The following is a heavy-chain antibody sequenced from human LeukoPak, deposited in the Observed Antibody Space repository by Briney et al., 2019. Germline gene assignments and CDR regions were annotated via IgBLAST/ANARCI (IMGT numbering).Heavy chain of an antibody. CDR2: IYYSAST. V-gene: IGHV4-59*01. J-gene: IGHJ4*02. Sequence: SETRSLTCTVSGGSLGRYYSRWIRQPAGKVLGWNRYIYYSASTNYNPSLKSRVTIPVDTSKHQFSLQRSSVTAADTALYYCASGELAYWARCDYWGQGTLVPVSS. CDR3: ASGELAYWARCDY. CDR1: GGSLGRYY. D-gene: IGHD2-21*01.